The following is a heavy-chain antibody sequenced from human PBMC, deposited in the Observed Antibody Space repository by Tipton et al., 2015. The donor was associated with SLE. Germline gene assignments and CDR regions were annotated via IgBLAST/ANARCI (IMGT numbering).Heavy chain of an antibody. CDR2: IYYGGST. Sequence: LRLSCTVSGGSISSGGYYWSWIRQHPGKGLEWIGYIYYGGSTYYNPSLKSRVTISIGTSKNQFSLKLSSVTAADTAVYYCARKRLPDLDFDLWGRGTLVTVSS. CDR3: ARKRLPDLDFDL. J-gene: IGHJ2*01. V-gene: IGHV4-31*02. CDR1: GGSISSGGYY. D-gene: IGHD3-16*01.